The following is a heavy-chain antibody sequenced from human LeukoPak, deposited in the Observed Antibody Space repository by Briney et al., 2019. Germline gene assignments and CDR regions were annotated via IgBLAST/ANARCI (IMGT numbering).Heavy chain of an antibody. Sequence: HPGGSLSLSCAASGFTVSTTYMTWVRQAPGKGLEWVSVIYSGGNTYHTGSVKGRFTIFRDNSENTLYLQMNSLRAEDTAVYYCASNGGNSGTFLQLDYWGQGTLVTVSS. J-gene: IGHJ4*02. V-gene: IGHV3-66*02. CDR2: IYSGGNT. CDR1: GFTVSTTY. D-gene: IGHD1-26*01. CDR3: ASNGGNSGTFLQLDY.